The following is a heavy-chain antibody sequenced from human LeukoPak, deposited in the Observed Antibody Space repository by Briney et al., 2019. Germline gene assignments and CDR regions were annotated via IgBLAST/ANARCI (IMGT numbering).Heavy chain of an antibody. Sequence: GGSLSLSRAASGFTFDDYGMSWVRQAPGKGLEWVSGINWNGGRPGYADSVKGRFTISRDNAKKSLYVQMNSLRAEDTALYYCAREYYGSGSYYNVGYWGQGTLVTASS. CDR1: GFTFDDYG. CDR2: INWNGGRP. CDR3: AREYYGSGSYYNVGY. J-gene: IGHJ4*02. D-gene: IGHD3-10*01. V-gene: IGHV3-20*04.